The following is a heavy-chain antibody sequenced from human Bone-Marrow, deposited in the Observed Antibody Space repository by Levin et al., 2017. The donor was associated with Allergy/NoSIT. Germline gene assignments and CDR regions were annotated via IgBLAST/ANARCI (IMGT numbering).Heavy chain of an antibody. J-gene: IGHJ6*02. D-gene: IGHD3-10*01. Sequence: AGGSLRLSCIGSGLNLHDYAMHWVRQAPGKGLEWVSGILWNSDTIDYADSVKGRFTTSRDNAKNSLYLEMNSLRPEDTALYYCTKDLTPGGADVWGQGTTVTVSS. V-gene: IGHV3-9*01. CDR1: GLNLHDYA. CDR3: TKDLTPGGADV. CDR2: ILWNSDTI.